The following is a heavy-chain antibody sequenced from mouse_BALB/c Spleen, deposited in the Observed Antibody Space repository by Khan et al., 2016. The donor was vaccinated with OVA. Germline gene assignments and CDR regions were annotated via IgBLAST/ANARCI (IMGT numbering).Heavy chain of an antibody. CDR2: IWSGGST. CDR3: ARNYDDDEGLAY. J-gene: IGHJ3*01. CDR1: GFSLTTYG. V-gene: IGHV2-2*02. Sequence: VQLQESGPGLVQPSQSLSITCTVSGFSLTTYGVHWVRQSPGKGLEWLGVIWSGGSTDSNAAFISRLSISKDSSKSQVFFKMNSLQVNDTAIYYCARNYDDDEGLAYWGEGTLGTVSA. D-gene: IGHD2-4*01.